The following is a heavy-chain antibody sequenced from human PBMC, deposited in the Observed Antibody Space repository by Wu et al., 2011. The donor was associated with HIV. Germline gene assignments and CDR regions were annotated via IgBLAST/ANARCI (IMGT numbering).Heavy chain of an antibody. J-gene: IGHJ6*03. V-gene: IGHV1-46*01. CDR3: ARSRVRAPGLSSNYYYYYYMDV. Sequence: QVQMVQSGAEVREPESSVKVSCKASGGAFSSYAITWVRQAPGQGLEWMGTINPSGGNTSHAQNFQGRVTMTRDTSTNTVYMELSRLRSEDTAVYFCARSRVRAPGLSSNYYYYYYMDVWGKGTTVTVSS. CDR1: GGAFSSYA. CDR2: INPSGGNT. D-gene: IGHD2-21*01.